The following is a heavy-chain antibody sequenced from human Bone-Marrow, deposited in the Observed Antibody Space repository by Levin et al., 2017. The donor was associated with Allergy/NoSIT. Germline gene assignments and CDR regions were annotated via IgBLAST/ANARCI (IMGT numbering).Heavy chain of an antibody. CDR1: GGSINSDY. J-gene: IGHJ6*02. V-gene: IGHV4-4*07. D-gene: IGHD1-1*01. Sequence: PSETLSLTCTVSGGSINSDYWSWVRQPAGTGLQWIGRIYTSENIDYNPSLKSRVTMSLDTSKNQFYLNLSSVTAADTAVYYCARGGTLHYYYGMDVWGQGTTVTVSS. CDR2: IYTSENI. CDR3: ARGGTLHYYYGMDV.